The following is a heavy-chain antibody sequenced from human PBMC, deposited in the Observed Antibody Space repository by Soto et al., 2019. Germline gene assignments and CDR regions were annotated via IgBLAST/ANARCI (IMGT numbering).Heavy chain of an antibody. Sequence: QVQLVESGGGVVQPGRSLRLSCAASGVTFSSYGMHWVRQAPGKGLEWVAVISYDGRNKYYGDSVKGRFTISRDNSKNTLYLQMNSLRAEDTAVYYCAKDRLDLLDYGDYLSSLDYWGQGTLVTVFS. V-gene: IGHV3-30*18. J-gene: IGHJ4*02. CDR2: ISYDGRNK. CDR3: AKDRLDLLDYGDYLSSLDY. CDR1: GVTFSSYG. D-gene: IGHD4-17*01.